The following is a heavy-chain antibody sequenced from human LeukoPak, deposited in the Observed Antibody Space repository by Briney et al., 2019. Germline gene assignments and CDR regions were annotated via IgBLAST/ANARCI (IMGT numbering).Heavy chain of an antibody. D-gene: IGHD2-15*01. CDR3: ARADIVVVVANWAFDI. J-gene: IGHJ3*02. Sequence: SSETLSLTCAVYGGSFSGYYWSWIRQPPGKGLEWIGYIYYSGSTYYNPSLKSRVTISVDTSKNQFSLKLSSVTAADTAVYYCARADIVVVVANWAFDIWGQGTMVTVSS. V-gene: IGHV4-34*09. CDR2: IYYSGST. CDR1: GGSFSGYY.